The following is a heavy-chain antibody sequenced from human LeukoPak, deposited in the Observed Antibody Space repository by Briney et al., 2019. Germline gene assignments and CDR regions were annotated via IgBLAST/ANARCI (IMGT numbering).Heavy chain of an antibody. CDR2: IYYGGST. D-gene: IGHD1-26*01. Sequence: SETLSLTCTVSGGSISSYYWGWIRQPPGKGLEWIGYIYYGGSTSYNPSLKSRVTISVDTSKNQLSLKLSSVTAADTAVYYCARYHRGSYYFDYWGQGTLVTVSS. CDR1: GGSISSYY. V-gene: IGHV4-59*01. CDR3: ARYHRGSYYFDY. J-gene: IGHJ4*02.